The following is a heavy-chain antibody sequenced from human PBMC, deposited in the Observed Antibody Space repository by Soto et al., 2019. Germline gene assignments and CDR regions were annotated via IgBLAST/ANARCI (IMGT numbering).Heavy chain of an antibody. Sequence: EVQLVESGGGLVKPGGCLRLSCAASGYTFSSYSMNWVRQAPGKGLEWVSSISSSSSYIYYADSVKGRFTISRDNAKNSLYLQMNSLRAEDTAVYYCARDRDDYSTLLDFWGPGTLVTVSS. CDR1: GYTFSSYS. CDR3: ARDRDDYSTLLDF. V-gene: IGHV3-21*01. CDR2: ISSSSSYI. D-gene: IGHD4-4*01. J-gene: IGHJ4*02.